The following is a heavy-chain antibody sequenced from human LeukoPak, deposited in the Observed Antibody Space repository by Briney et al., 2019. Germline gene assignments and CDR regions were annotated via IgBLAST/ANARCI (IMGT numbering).Heavy chain of an antibody. D-gene: IGHD3-22*01. Sequence: ASVKVSCKASGYTFTDCYIHWVRQAPGQGLEWMGWINPNSGGTNYAQKFQGWVTMTRDTSISTAFMELSRLRSDDTAVYYCARDPSTDYYDSSGYYLDYWGQGTLVTVSS. CDR3: ARDPSTDYYDSSGYYLDY. CDR1: GYTFTDCY. V-gene: IGHV1-2*04. CDR2: INPNSGGT. J-gene: IGHJ4*02.